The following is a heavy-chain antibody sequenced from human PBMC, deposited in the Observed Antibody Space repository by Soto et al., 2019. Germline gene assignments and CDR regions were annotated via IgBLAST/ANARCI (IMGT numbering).Heavy chain of an antibody. CDR3: ARDQSAMVPSYYYYGMDV. D-gene: IGHD2-8*01. CDR2: IIPIFGTA. V-gene: IGHV1-69*13. CDR1: GYTFTSYG. Sequence: SVKVSCKASGYTFTSYGISWVRQAPGQGLEWMGGIIPIFGTANYAQKFQGRVTITADESTSTAYMELSSLRSEDTAVYYCARDQSAMVPSYYYYGMDVWGQGTTVTVSS. J-gene: IGHJ6*02.